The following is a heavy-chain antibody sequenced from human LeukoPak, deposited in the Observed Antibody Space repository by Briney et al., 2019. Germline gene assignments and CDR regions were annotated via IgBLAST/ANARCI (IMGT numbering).Heavy chain of an antibody. CDR1: GGTFSSYA. Sequence: SVKVSFKASGGTFSSYAISWVRQAPGQGLEWMGGIIPIFGTANYAQKFQGRVTITTDESTSTAYMELSSLRSEDTAVYYCARGQQLVTYWYFDLWGRGTLVTVSS. CDR3: ARGQQLVTYWYFDL. J-gene: IGHJ2*01. CDR2: IIPIFGTA. V-gene: IGHV1-69*05. D-gene: IGHD6-6*01.